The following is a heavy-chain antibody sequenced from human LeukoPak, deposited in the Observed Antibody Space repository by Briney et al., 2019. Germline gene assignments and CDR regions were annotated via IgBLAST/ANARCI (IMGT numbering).Heavy chain of an antibody. CDR2: IIPIFGTA. D-gene: IGHD3-22*01. J-gene: IGHJ4*02. CDR1: GYTFSSYA. CDR3: ARSPISYDSTFSVDY. Sequence: GASVKVSCKASGYTFSSYAISWVRQAPGQGLEWMGGIIPIFGTANYAQKFQGRVTITADESTSTAYMELSSLRSEDTAVYCCARSPISYDSTFSVDYWGQGTLVTVSS. V-gene: IGHV1-69*13.